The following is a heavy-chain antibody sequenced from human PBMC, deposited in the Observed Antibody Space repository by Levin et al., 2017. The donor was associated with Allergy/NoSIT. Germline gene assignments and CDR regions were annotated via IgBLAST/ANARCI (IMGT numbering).Heavy chain of an antibody. V-gene: IGHV4-59*01. J-gene: IGHJ3*02. D-gene: IGHD3-10*01. CDR3: ASLWFGANHDAFDI. CDR2: IYYSGST. CDR1: GGSISSYY. Sequence: KASETLSLTCTVSGGSISSYYWSWIRQPPGKGLEWIGYIYYSGSTNYNPSLKSRVTISVDTSKNQFSLKLSSVTAADTAVYYCASLWFGANHDAFDIWGQGTMVTASS.